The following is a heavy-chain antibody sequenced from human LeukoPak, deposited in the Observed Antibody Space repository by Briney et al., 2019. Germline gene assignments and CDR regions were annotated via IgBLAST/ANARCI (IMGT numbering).Heavy chain of an antibody. CDR1: GGSISSYY. Sequence: SETLSLTCTVSGGSISSYYWSCIRQPPGKGLEWIGYIYYSGSTNYNPSLKSRVTISVDTSKNQFSLKLSSVTAADTAVYYCARATYYSDSSGYYYMVDYFDYWGQGTLVTVSS. CDR3: ARATYYSDSSGYYYMVDYFDY. V-gene: IGHV4-59*01. D-gene: IGHD3-22*01. J-gene: IGHJ4*02. CDR2: IYYSGST.